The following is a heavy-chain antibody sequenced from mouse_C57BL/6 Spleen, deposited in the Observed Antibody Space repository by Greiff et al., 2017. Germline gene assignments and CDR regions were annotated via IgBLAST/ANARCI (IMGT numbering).Heavy chain of an antibody. V-gene: IGHV5-17*01. CDR3: ARDYHGYGMDY. CDR2: ISSGSSTI. CDR1: GFTFSDYG. D-gene: IGHD2-3*01. J-gene: IGHJ4*01. Sequence: EVKLVESGGGLVKPGGSLKLSCAASGFTFSDYGMHWVRQAPEKGLEWVAYISSGSSTIYYADTVKGRFTISRDNAKNTLFLQMTSLSSEDTAMYYGARDYHGYGMDYWGQGTSVTVSS.